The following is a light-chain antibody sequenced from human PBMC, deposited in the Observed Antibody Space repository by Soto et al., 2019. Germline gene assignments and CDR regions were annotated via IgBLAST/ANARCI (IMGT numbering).Light chain of an antibody. CDR3: QKGISSPRT. Sequence: EIVLTQSPGTLYLSPGVRATLSCRASQSVTNSRLAWYQQKPGQAPKVLIYDGSNKATGIPDRFSGSGSGTGFTLTISRLEPEDVAIYYGQKGISSPRTFGQRTKR. J-gene: IGKJ2*01. V-gene: IGKV3-20*01. CDR2: DGS. CDR1: QSVTNSR.